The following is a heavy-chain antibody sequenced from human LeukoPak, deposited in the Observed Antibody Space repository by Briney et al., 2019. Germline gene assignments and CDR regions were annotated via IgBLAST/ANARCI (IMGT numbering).Heavy chain of an antibody. J-gene: IGHJ4*02. CDR1: GFTFSTNA. CDR3: AKDVGKWESLHFSDY. V-gene: IGHV3-23*01. Sequence: GGSLRLSCLTSGFTFSTNAMSWVRQAPGKGLEWISGISGSGASTYYADSVTGRFTISRDNSRNTLYLQMNSLRGDDTAVYYCAKDVGKWESLHFSDYWGQGTLVTVSS. D-gene: IGHD1-26*01. CDR2: ISGSGAST.